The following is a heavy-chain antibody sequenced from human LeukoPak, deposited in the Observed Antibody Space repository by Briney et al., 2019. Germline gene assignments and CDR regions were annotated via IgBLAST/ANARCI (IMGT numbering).Heavy chain of an antibody. V-gene: IGHV3-30-3*01. J-gene: IGHJ4*02. CDR1: GFTFSNYA. CDR2: ISYDGSNK. D-gene: IGHD2-2*01. Sequence: PGGSLRLSCAASGFTFSNYAMHWVRQAPGKGLEWVAVISYDGSNKYYADSVKGRFTISRDNSKNTLYLQMNSLRAEDTAVYYCARESTTSCPDYWGQGTLVTVSS. CDR3: ARESTTSCPDY.